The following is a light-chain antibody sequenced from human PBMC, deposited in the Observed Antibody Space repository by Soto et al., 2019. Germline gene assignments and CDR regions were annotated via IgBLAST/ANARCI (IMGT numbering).Light chain of an antibody. J-gene: IGKJ1*01. CDR3: QQYNSDSGT. Sequence: DIQMTQSPSTLSASVGDRVTITCRASQSINSWLAWYQQKPVKAPNLLIYGASSLQSGVPSRFSGSGSGTEFTLTITSLQPDDFATYYCQQYNSDSGTFGQGTKVEIK. CDR2: GAS. V-gene: IGKV1-5*01. CDR1: QSINSW.